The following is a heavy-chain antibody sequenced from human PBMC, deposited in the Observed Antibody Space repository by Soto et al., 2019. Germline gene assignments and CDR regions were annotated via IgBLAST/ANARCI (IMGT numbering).Heavy chain of an antibody. CDR2: VIPIFDTA. V-gene: IGHV1-69*12. J-gene: IGHJ3*01. D-gene: IGHD3-16*01. CDR1: GGTFSSYA. CDR3: ATGEPPDAFEF. Sequence: QVQLVQSGSEVKKPGSSVKVSCKTSGGTFSSYAITWVRQAPGQGLEWMGGVIPIFDTANYALKFQGRVTITADVSTTTAYMERSTLRSEDTAVYYCATGEPPDAFEFWGQGTKVTVSS.